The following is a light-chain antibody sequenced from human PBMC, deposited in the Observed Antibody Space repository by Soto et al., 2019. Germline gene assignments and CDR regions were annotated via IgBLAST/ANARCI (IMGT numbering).Light chain of an antibody. CDR2: AAS. Sequence: DIALNLCPATLSGSVGDRFSITCLSSQTISSWLAWYQQKPGKAPKLLIYAASTLQSGVPSRFSGSGSGTDFTLTISRLEPEDFAVYYCQQYGTSPTWTFGQGTKVDIK. J-gene: IGKJ1*01. V-gene: IGKV1-5*01. CDR1: QTISSW. CDR3: QQYGTSPTWT.